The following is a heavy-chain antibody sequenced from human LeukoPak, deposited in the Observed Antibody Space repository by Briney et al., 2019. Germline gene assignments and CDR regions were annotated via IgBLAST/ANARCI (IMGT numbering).Heavy chain of an antibody. Sequence: GASVKVSCKASGYTFTSYGISWVRQAPGQGLEWMGWISAYNGNTNYAQKLQGRVTMTTDTSTSTAYMELRSLRSDDTAVYYCARDRYSSSWYSYYYYMDVWGKRTTVTISS. CDR1: GYTFTSYG. D-gene: IGHD6-13*01. CDR3: ARDRYSSSWYSYYYYMDV. V-gene: IGHV1-18*01. J-gene: IGHJ6*03. CDR2: ISAYNGNT.